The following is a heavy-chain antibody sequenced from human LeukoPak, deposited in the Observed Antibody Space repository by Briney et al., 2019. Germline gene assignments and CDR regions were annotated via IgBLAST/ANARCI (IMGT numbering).Heavy chain of an antibody. V-gene: IGHV3-30*02. Sequence: PGGSLRLSCAASGFSFSSYGMHWVRQAPGKGLEWVAFIRYDGSKKYYADSVKGRFTISRDNSKNTLYLQMNSLRAEDTAVYYCAKDYDYGNYGVMDYWGQGTLVTVSS. J-gene: IGHJ4*02. CDR1: GFSFSSYG. CDR3: AKDYDYGNYGVMDY. D-gene: IGHD4-11*01. CDR2: IRYDGSKK.